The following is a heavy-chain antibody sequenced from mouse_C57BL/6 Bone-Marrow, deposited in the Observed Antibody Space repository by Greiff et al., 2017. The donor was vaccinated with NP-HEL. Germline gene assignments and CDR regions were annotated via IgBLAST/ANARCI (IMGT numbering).Heavy chain of an antibody. J-gene: IGHJ4*01. CDR3: ARSGYYYYAMDY. CDR2: FHPYNDDT. V-gene: IGHV1-47*01. D-gene: IGHD2-3*01. Sequence: QVQLKESGAELVKPGASVKMSCKASGYTFTTYPIEWMKQNHGKSLEWIGNFHPYNDDTKYNEKFKGKATLTVEKSSSTVYLELSRLTSDDSAVYYCARSGYYYYAMDYWVKEPQSPSPQ. CDR1: GYTFTTYP.